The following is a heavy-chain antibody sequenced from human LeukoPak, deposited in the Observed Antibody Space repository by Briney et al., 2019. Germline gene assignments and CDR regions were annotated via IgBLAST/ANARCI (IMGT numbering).Heavy chain of an antibody. D-gene: IGHD2-2*01. J-gene: IGHJ6*02. CDR3: AKEGYCRSTSCPEVYYYYYGMDV. CDR1: GFTFSSYA. Sequence: GGSLRLSCAASGFTFSSYAMSWVRQAPGKGLEWVPAIRGSGGSTFHAVSVKGRFTISRDNSKNTLYLQMNSLRSEYTAVYYCAKEGYCRSTSCPEVYYYYYGMDVWGQGTTVTVSS. CDR2: IRGSGGST. V-gene: IGHV3-23*01.